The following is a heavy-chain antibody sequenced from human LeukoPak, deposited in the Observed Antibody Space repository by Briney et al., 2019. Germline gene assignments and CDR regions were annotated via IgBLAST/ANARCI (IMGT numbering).Heavy chain of an antibody. CDR1: GGSFSGYY. Sequence: SETLSLTCAVYGGSFSGYYWSWIRQPPGKGLEWIGEINHSGSTNYNPSLKSRVTISADTSKNQCSLKLSSVTAADTAVYYCAIRMRSNYDILTGYSKRGFDYWGQGTLVTVSS. D-gene: IGHD3-9*01. J-gene: IGHJ4*02. CDR3: AIRMRSNYDILTGYSKRGFDY. V-gene: IGHV4-34*01. CDR2: INHSGST.